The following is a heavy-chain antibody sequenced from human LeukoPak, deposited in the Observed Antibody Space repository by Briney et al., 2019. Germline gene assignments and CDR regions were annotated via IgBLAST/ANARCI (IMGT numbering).Heavy chain of an antibody. Sequence: PSGTLSLTCAVYGGSFSGYYWTWIRQPPGKGLEWIGEINHSGDTNYNPSLKSRVTISVDTSKNQFSLKLSSVTAADTAVYYCVRGRVKGKYWGQGTLVTVSS. J-gene: IGHJ4*02. CDR2: INHSGDT. CDR3: VRGRVKGKY. CDR1: GGSFSGYY. V-gene: IGHV4-34*01. D-gene: IGHD2/OR15-2a*01.